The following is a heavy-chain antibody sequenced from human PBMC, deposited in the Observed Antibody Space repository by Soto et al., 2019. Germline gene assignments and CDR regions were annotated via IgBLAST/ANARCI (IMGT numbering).Heavy chain of an antibody. Sequence: EVQLLESGGGLVQPGGSLRLSCAASGFTFSSYAMSWVRQAPGKGLEWVSAISGSGGSTYYADSVKGRFTISRDNSKNTLYLQMNSLRDEDTAVYYCAKVPIVATIMGAFDYWGQGTLVTVSS. J-gene: IGHJ4*02. D-gene: IGHD5-12*01. CDR3: AKVPIVATIMGAFDY. V-gene: IGHV3-23*01. CDR2: ISGSGGST. CDR1: GFTFSSYA.